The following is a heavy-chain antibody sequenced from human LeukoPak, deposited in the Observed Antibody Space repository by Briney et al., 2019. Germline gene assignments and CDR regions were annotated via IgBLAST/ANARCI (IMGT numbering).Heavy chain of an antibody. J-gene: IGHJ4*02. D-gene: IGHD6-13*01. CDR3: AREYVYSSSWYIFDY. CDR1: GFTFSDYY. Sequence: GGSLRLSCAASGFTFSDYYMSWIRQAPGKGLEWVSYISSSSSYTNYADSVKGRFTISRDNAKNSLYLQMNSLRAEDTAVYYCAREYVYSSSWYIFDYWGQGTLVTVSS. CDR2: ISSSSSYT. V-gene: IGHV3-11*06.